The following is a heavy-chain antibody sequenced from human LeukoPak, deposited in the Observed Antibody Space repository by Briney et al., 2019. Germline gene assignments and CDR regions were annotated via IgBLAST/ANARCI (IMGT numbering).Heavy chain of an antibody. J-gene: IGHJ4*02. V-gene: IGHV3-7*01. Sequence: GGSLRLSCAASGFTFSGFWMSWVRQTPGKGLEWVANIKQDGSEKYYVDSVKGRFTISRDNAKNSLSLQMNSLRVEDTAVYYCARAGSFWHYVYWGQGTLVTVSS. CDR1: GFTFSGFW. D-gene: IGHD1-7*01. CDR2: IKQDGSEK. CDR3: ARAGSFWHYVY.